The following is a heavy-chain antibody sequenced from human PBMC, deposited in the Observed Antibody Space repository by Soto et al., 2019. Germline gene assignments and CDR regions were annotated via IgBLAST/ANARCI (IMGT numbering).Heavy chain of an antibody. CDR2: INSDGSST. CDR1: GFTFSSYW. CDR3: ARQRVLGYTSYYYYYGMDV. D-gene: IGHD6-13*01. V-gene: IGHV3-74*01. J-gene: IGHJ6*02. Sequence: GGSLRLSCAASGFTFSSYWMHWVRQAPGKGLVWVSRINSDGSSTSYADSVKGRFTISRDNAKNTLYLQMNSLRAEDTAVYYCARQRVLGYTSYYYYYGMDVWGQGTTVTVSS.